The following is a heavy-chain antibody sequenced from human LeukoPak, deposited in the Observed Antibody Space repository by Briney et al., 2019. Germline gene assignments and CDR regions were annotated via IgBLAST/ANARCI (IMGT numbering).Heavy chain of an antibody. J-gene: IGHJ6*03. D-gene: IGHD3-10*01. Sequence: GESLKISCKGSGYSFTSYWIGWVRQMPGKGLEWMGIIYPGDSDTRYSPSFQGQVTISADKSISTAYLQWSSLKASDTAMYYCARHKEPMVRGVTVRGNYYMDVWGKGTTVTVSS. V-gene: IGHV5-51*01. CDR2: IYPGDSDT. CDR3: ARHKEPMVRGVTVRGNYYMDV. CDR1: GYSFTSYW.